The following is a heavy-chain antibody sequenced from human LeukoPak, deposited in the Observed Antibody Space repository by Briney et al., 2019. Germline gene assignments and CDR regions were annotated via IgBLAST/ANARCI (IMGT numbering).Heavy chain of an antibody. Sequence: PGGSLRLSCAASGFTFSSYWMHWVRQAPGKGLVWVSRINSDGSGITYADSVKGRFTISRDNAMNTLYLQLNSLRAEDTAVYYCATSDWYAAFHIWGQGTMVTVSS. CDR2: INSDGSGI. CDR3: ATSDWYAAFHI. D-gene: IGHD6-19*01. V-gene: IGHV3-74*01. CDR1: GFTFSSYW. J-gene: IGHJ3*02.